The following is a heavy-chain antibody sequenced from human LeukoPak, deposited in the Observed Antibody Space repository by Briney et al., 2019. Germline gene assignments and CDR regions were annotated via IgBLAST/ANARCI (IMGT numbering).Heavy chain of an antibody. CDR3: ARGSIPAGEGYDSSGYYYSFDY. CDR1: GGSFRGYY. Sequence: SETLSLTCAVYGGSFRGYYWSWIRQPPGKGLEWIGEINHSGSTNYNPSLKSRVTISVDTSKNQFSLKLSSVTAADTAVYYCARGSIPAGEGYDSSGYYYSFDYWGQGTLVTVSS. D-gene: IGHD3-22*01. V-gene: IGHV4-34*01. J-gene: IGHJ4*02. CDR2: INHSGST.